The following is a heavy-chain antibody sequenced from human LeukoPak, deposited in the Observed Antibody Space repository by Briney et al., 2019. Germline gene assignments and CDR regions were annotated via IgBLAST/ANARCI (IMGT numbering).Heavy chain of an antibody. CDR1: GFTFSSYS. D-gene: IGHD1-20*01. Sequence: PGGSLRLSCAASGFTFSSYSMNWVRQAPGKGLEWVSSISSSSSYIYYADSVKGRFTISRDNAKNSLYLQMNSLRAEDTAVYYCARDLGYNWNDASDYWGQGTLVTVSS. CDR3: ARDLGYNWNDASDY. J-gene: IGHJ4*02. CDR2: ISSSSSYI. V-gene: IGHV3-21*01.